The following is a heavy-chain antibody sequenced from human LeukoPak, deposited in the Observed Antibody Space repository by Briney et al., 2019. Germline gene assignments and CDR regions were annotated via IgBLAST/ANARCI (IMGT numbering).Heavy chain of an antibody. D-gene: IGHD3-22*01. V-gene: IGHV4-59*01. CDR1: GGSISSYY. CDR3: ASSYYYDSSGYYN. CDR2: IYYSGST. Sequence: SETLSLTCTVSGGSISSYYWSWIRQPPGKGLEWIGYIYYSGSTNYNPSLKSRVTISVDTSKNQFSLKLSSVTAADTAVYYCASSYYYDSSGYYNWGQGTLATVSS. J-gene: IGHJ4*02.